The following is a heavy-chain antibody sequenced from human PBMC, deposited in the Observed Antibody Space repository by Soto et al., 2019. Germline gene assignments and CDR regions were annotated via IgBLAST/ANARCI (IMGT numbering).Heavy chain of an antibody. CDR1: GYTFTGYY. CDR3: ARTSPGQLSYYFDY. CDR2: NNPNSGGT. J-gene: IGHJ4*02. D-gene: IGHD6-6*01. Sequence: QVQLVQSGAEVKKPGASVKVSCKASGYTFTGYYMHWVRQAPGQGLERMGWNNPNSGGTNYAQKFQGWVTMTRDTSISTAYMELSRLRSDDTAVYYCARTSPGQLSYYFDYWGQGTLVTVSS. V-gene: IGHV1-2*04.